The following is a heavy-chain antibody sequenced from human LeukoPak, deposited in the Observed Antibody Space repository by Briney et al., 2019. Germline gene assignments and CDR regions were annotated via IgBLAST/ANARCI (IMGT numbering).Heavy chain of an antibody. CDR3: ARDSGDYCSDY. D-gene: IGHD4-17*01. J-gene: IGHJ4*02. CDR2: ISSSSSYI. Sequence: GGSLRLSCAASGFTFSSFGMNWVRQAPGKGLEWVSSISSSSSYIYYADSVKGRFTISRDNAKNSLYLQMNSLRAEDTAVYYCARDSGDYCSDYWGQGTLVTVSS. V-gene: IGHV3-21*01. CDR1: GFTFSSFG.